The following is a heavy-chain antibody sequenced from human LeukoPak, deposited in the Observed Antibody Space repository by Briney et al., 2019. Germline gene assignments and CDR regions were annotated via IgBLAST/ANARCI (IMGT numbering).Heavy chain of an antibody. V-gene: IGHV4-59*01. CDR3: AGVGSYYRDFDY. CDR2: IYYSGST. Sequence: SETLSLTCTVSGGSISSYYWSWIRRPPGKGLEWIGYIYYSGSTNYNPSLKSRVTISVDTSKNQFSLKLSSVTAADTAVYYCAGVGSYYRDFDYWGQGTLVTVSS. J-gene: IGHJ4*02. CDR1: GGSISSYY. D-gene: IGHD3-10*01.